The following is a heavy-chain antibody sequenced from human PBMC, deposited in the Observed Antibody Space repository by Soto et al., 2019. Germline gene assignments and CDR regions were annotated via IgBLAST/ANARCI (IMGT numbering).Heavy chain of an antibody. D-gene: IGHD2-15*01. V-gene: IGHV1-18*01. Sequence: GASVKVSCKASGYTFTSYGISWVRQAPGQGLEWMGWISAYNGNTNYAQKLQGRVTMTTDTSTSTAYMELRSLRSDDTAVYYCARDRGLGYCSGGSCYPNDYWGQGXLVTVSS. J-gene: IGHJ4*02. CDR2: ISAYNGNT. CDR1: GYTFTSYG. CDR3: ARDRGLGYCSGGSCYPNDY.